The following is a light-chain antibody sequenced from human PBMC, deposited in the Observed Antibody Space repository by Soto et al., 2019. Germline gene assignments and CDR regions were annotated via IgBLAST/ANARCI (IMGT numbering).Light chain of an antibody. V-gene: IGLV2-14*01. Sequence: QSVLTQPASVSGSPGQSITISCTATSSDIGGYNYVSWLQQHPGKAPKLIIYEVSNRPSGVSDRFSGSKSGKTASLTISGLQAEDEADYYCSSYTAISTYVFGSGTKVTVL. J-gene: IGLJ1*01. CDR1: SSDIGGYNY. CDR2: EVS. CDR3: SSYTAISTYV.